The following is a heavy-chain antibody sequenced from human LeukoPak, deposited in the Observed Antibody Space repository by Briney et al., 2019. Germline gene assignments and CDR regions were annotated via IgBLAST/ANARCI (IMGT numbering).Heavy chain of an antibody. CDR2: IYYSGST. CDR1: GGSISSYY. CDR3: ARDAAGIVGAFDY. J-gene: IGHJ4*02. D-gene: IGHD1-26*01. V-gene: IGHV4-59*01. Sequence: SETLSLTCTVSGGSISSYYWSWIRQPPGKGLEWIGYIYYSGSTNYNPSLKSRVTIPVDTSKNQFSLKLSSVTAADTAVYYCARDAAGIVGAFDYWGQGTLVTVSS.